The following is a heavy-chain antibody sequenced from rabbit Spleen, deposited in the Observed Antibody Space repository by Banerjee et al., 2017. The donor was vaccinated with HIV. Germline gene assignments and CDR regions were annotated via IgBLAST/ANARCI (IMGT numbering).Heavy chain of an antibody. CDR3: ARNYVNTFDP. Sequence: EQLEESGGGLVKPEGSLTLTCKASGVSFSDKDVMCWVRQAPGKGLEWIGYIDPVFGITYYANWVNGRFSISRENAQNTVFLQMTSLTAADTATYFCARNYVNTFDPWGPGTLVTVS. CDR2: IDPVFGIT. D-gene: IGHD1-1*01. V-gene: IGHV1S47*01. J-gene: IGHJ2*01. CDR1: GVSFSDKD.